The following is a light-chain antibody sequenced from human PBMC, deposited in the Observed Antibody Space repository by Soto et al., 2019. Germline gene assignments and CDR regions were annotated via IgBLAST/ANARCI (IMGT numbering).Light chain of an antibody. CDR3: QQYNSYSIT. V-gene: IGKV1-5*03. J-gene: IGKJ5*01. CDR2: KAS. CDR1: QSISTW. Sequence: DIQMTQSPSTLSASVGDRVTITFRASQSISTWLAWYQQKPGKAPKLLIYKASTLESGVPSRFSGSGSGTEFTLTISSLQPDDLATYYCQQYNSYSITFGQGTRLEI.